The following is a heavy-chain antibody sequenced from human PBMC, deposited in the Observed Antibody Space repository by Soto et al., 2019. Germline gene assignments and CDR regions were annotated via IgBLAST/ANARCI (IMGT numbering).Heavy chain of an antibody. CDR3: ARYRREAVAGYTLDN. D-gene: IGHD6-13*01. CDR2: VYNSGST. J-gene: IGHJ4*02. V-gene: IGHV4-59*01. Sequence: SETLSLTCTVSGGSISSNYWTWIRQPPGKGLEWIGHVYNSGSTNYNPSLKSRVTISEDTSKSQFSLKVNSMTAADTAVYYCARYRREAVAGYTLDNWGQGILVTVSS. CDR1: GGSISSNY.